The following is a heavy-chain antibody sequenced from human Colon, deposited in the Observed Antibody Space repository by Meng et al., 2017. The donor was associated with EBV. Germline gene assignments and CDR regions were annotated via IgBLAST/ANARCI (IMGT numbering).Heavy chain of an antibody. CDR1: GGSINSGDYY. J-gene: IGHJ4*02. CDR2: IYYTGST. V-gene: IGHV4-30-4*01. Sequence: VPRQGAGHGLVNPFTPLSLHCTGSGGSINSGDYYWRWIRQPPGKGLEWIGYIYYTGSTYYNPSLKSRVTISMDTSKNQFSLRLSSVTAADTAVYYCARNYYFDYWGQGTLVTVSS. CDR3: ARNYYFDY.